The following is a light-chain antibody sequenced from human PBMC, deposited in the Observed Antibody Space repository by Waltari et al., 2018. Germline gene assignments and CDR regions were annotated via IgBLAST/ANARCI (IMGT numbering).Light chain of an antibody. J-gene: IGLJ2*01. CDR1: SSDVGSYNL. Sequence: QSALTQPASVSGSPGQSITISCTGTSSDVGSYNLVSWYQHHPGKAPKLIIFEANKPPSGVSDRVSVSKSGNTASLTISGLQAEDEADYYCCSHAGSTIYVVFGGGTKLTVL. CDR3: CSHAGSTIYVV. V-gene: IGLV2-23*01. CDR2: EAN.